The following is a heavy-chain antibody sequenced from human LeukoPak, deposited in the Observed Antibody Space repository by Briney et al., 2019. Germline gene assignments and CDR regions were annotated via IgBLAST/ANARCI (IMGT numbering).Heavy chain of an antibody. Sequence: ASVKVSCKASGYTFTTYAMNWVRQAPGQGLEWMGWINTNTGNPTYAQGFTGRFVFSLDTSVSTAYLQISSLKADDTAMYFCAREGGIAAAGTLFDYWGQGTLVTVSS. D-gene: IGHD6-13*01. J-gene: IGHJ4*02. CDR1: GYTFTTYA. V-gene: IGHV7-4-1*02. CDR2: INTNTGNP. CDR3: AREGGIAAAGTLFDY.